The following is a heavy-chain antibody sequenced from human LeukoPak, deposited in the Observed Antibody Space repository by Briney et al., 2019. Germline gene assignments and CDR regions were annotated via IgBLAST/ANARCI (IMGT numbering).Heavy chain of an antibody. CDR1: GFTFSSYA. CDR2: ISYDGSNK. D-gene: IGHD6-6*01. Sequence: GGSLRLSCAASGFTFSSYAMHWVRQAPGKGLEWVAVISYDGSNKYYADSVKGRFTISRDNSKNTLYLQMNSLRAEDTAVYYCARDGVSSSSLYYYYYMDVWGKGTTVTVSS. CDR3: ARDGVSSSSLYYYYYMDV. J-gene: IGHJ6*03. V-gene: IGHV3-30*04.